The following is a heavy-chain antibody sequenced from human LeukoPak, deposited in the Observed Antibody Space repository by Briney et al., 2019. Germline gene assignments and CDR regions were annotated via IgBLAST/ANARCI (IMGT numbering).Heavy chain of an antibody. Sequence: PSETLSLTCSVSGDFLSSGAYYWGWIRQSPGKGLAWIGSIYYNGSTFYSASFESRVTMSVDTSTNQFSLNLRSVTAADTAVYYCARLCQVTTCAKFEYWGQGILVNVSS. CDR1: GDFLSSGAYY. J-gene: IGHJ4*02. CDR3: ARLCQVTTCAKFEY. D-gene: IGHD2-21*02. V-gene: IGHV4-39*01. CDR2: IYYNGST.